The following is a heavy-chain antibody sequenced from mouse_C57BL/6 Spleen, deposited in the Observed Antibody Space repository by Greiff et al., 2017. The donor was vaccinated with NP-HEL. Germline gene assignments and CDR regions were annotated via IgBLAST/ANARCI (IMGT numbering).Heavy chain of an antibody. CDR3: ARWGYGSSSYYAMDD. J-gene: IGHJ4*01. D-gene: IGHD1-1*01. Sequence: QVQLQQSGAELVRPGTSVKMSCKASGYTFTNYWIGWAKQRPGHGLEWIGDIYPGGGYTNYNEKFKGKATLTADKSSSTAYMQFSSLTSEDSAIYYCARWGYGSSSYYAMDDWGQGTSVTVSS. CDR1: GYTFTNYW. CDR2: IYPGGGYT. V-gene: IGHV1-63*01.